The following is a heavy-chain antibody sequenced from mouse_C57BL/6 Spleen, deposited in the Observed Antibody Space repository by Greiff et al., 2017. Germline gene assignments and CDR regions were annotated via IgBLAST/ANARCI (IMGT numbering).Heavy chain of an antibody. D-gene: IGHD1-1*01. V-gene: IGHV7-3*01. CDR2: IRNKANGYTT. CDR1: GFTFTDYY. Sequence: EVMLVESGGGLVQPGGSLSLSCAASGFTFTDYYMSWVRQPPGKALEWFGLIRNKANGYTTKYSVSVKGRFTISRYTSQSILYLQMNALSAEDGATYCCASYNYEYAMDYWGQGTSVTVSS. CDR3: ASYNYEYAMDY. J-gene: IGHJ4*01.